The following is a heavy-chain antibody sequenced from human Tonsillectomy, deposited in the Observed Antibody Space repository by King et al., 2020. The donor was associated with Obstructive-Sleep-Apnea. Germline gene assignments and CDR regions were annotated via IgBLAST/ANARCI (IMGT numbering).Heavy chain of an antibody. CDR1: GFTFDDYA. V-gene: IGHV3-9*01. CDR3: AKDIGYFDWQNDAFDI. D-gene: IGHD3-9*01. J-gene: IGHJ3*02. Sequence: VQLVQSGGGLVQPGRSLRLSCAASGFTFDDYAMHWVRQAPGKGLEWVSGISWNSGSIGYADSVKGRFTISRDNAKNSLYLQMNSLRAEDTALYYCAKDIGYFDWQNDAFDIWGQGTMVTVSS. CDR2: ISWNSGSI.